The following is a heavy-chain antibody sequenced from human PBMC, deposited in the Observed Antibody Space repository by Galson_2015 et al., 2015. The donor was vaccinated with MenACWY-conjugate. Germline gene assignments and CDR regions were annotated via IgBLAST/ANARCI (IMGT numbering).Heavy chain of an antibody. CDR1: GFTFSDYW. J-gene: IGHJ2*01. CDR3: AKVSGTFWYFDL. Sequence: SLRLSCAASGFTFSDYWMHWVSQAPGKGLEWVSGIDGSGAFTWYAGSVKGRFAMSRDNSKGTAYLHMNSLRAEDTAVYYCAKVSGTFWYFDLWGRGTLVTVSS. D-gene: IGHD1-26*01. CDR2: IDGSGAFT. V-gene: IGHV3-23*01.